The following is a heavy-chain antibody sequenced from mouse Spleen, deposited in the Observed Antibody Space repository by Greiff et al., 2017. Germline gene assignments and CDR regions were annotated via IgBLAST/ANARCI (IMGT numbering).Heavy chain of an antibody. CDR3: ARVANDGPWFAY. CDR1: GYTFTSYW. Sequence: QVQLQQPGAELVMPGASVKLSCKASGYTFTSYWMHWVKQRPGQGLEWIGEIDPSDSYTNYNQKFKGKATLTVEKSSSTVYLELSRLTSDDSAVYYCARVANDGPWFAYWGQGTLVTVSA. CDR2: IDPSDSYT. V-gene: IGHV1-69*01. D-gene: IGHD1-1*02. J-gene: IGHJ3*01.